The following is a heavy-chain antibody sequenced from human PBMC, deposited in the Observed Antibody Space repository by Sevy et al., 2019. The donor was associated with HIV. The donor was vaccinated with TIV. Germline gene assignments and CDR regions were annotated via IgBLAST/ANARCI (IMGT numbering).Heavy chain of an antibody. CDR3: VREAGGFHRHPNDY. CDR1: GYTFTNYY. D-gene: IGHD3-16*01. CDR2: IDPRTGGT. J-gene: IGHJ4*02. V-gene: IGHV1-46*01. Sequence: ASVKVSCKASGYTFTNYYLHFVRQAPGQGLEWMGIIDPRTGGTTYAQKFQGRVNMTRDTSTSTLYMDLSSLISEDTAVYYCVREAGGFHRHPNDYRGLGTVVTVSS.